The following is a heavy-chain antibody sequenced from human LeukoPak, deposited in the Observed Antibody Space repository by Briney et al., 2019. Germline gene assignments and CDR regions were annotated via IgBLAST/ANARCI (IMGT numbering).Heavy chain of an antibody. CDR2: IYYSGST. J-gene: IGHJ4*02. D-gene: IGHD3-22*01. CDR1: DGSITNYD. V-gene: IGHV4-30-4*08. CDR3: ARGYYDSSGYLGY. Sequence: SETLSLTCTISDGSITNYDWSWIRQPPGKGLEWIGYIYYSGSTYYNPSLKSRVTISVDTSKNQFSLKLSSVTAADTAVYYCARGYYDSSGYLGYWGQGTLVTVSS.